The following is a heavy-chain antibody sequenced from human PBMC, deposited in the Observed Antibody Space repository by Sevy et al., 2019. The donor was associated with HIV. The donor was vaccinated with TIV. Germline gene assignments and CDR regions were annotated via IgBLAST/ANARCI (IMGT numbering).Heavy chain of an antibody. CDR3: DTPTMTSLDYFDY. J-gene: IGHJ4*02. Sequence: GGSLRLSCAASGFTFSGSVIYWVRQPSGKGLEWVGRIRSKADSYATAYAASVKGRFTISRDDSKNTAFLQMNVLKTEDTAVYYCDTPTMTSLDYFDYWGQGTLVTVSS. D-gene: IGHD2-2*01. CDR2: IRSKADSYAT. V-gene: IGHV3-73*01. CDR1: GFTFSGSV.